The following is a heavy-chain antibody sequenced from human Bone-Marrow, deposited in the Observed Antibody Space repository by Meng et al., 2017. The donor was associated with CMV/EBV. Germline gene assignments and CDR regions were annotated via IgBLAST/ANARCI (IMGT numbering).Heavy chain of an antibody. Sequence: SETLSLTCTVSGGSISSYYWGWIRQPAGKGLEWIGYIYYSGSTNYNPSLKSRVTISVDTSKNQFSLKLSSVTAADTAVYYCARAGTWRALDAFDIWGQGTMVTVSS. V-gene: IGHV4-59*01. CDR3: ARAGTWRALDAFDI. CDR2: IYYSGST. D-gene: IGHD6-19*01. CDR1: GGSISSYY. J-gene: IGHJ3*02.